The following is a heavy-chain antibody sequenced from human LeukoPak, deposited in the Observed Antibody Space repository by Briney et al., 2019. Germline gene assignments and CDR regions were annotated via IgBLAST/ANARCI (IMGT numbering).Heavy chain of an antibody. D-gene: IGHD5-24*01. J-gene: IGHJ4*02. Sequence: PGGSLRLSCAASGFTLGSYWMSWVRQAPGKGLEWVANIKEDGSEEYYVDSVKGRLTISRDNAKNSLYLQMNRLRAEDTAVYYCATYKNGYKRRYFDNWGRGTLVTVSS. CDR1: GFTLGSYW. CDR2: IKEDGSEE. CDR3: ATYKNGYKRRYFDN. V-gene: IGHV3-7*01.